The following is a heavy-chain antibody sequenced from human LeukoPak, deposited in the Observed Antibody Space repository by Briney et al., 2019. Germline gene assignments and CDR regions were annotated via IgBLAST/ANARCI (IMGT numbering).Heavy chain of an antibody. CDR3: ARAVRGNSP. Sequence: SETLSLTCAVYGGSFSGYYWSWIRQPPGKGLEWIGEINHSGVTNYNLSLKSRVTMSVDTSKNQVSVKLSSVTAADTAVYYCARAVRGNSPWGQGTLVTVSS. D-gene: IGHD2-21*02. CDR1: GGSFSGYY. J-gene: IGHJ5*02. CDR2: INHSGVT. V-gene: IGHV4-34*01.